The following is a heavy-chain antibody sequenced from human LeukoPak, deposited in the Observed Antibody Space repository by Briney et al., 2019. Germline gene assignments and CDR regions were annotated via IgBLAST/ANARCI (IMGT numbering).Heavy chain of an antibody. CDR2: IKQDGSEK. J-gene: IGHJ3*02. CDR3: ARDQRGGYDDAFDI. Sequence: GGSLRLSCAASGFTFSSYWMSWVRQAPGEGLELVANIKQDGSEKCYVDSVKGRFTISRDNAKNSLYLQMNSLRAEDTAVYYCARDQRGGYDDAFDIWGQGTMVTVSS. V-gene: IGHV3-7*01. D-gene: IGHD1-26*01. CDR1: GFTFSSYW.